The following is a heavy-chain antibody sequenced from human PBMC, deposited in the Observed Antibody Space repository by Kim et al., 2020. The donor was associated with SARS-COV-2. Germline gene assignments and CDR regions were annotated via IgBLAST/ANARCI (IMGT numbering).Heavy chain of an antibody. Sequence: YAAYVKSRFTNSRDNAKSTLDLQMNSLRPEDTAVYYCGRGSGNYGFDSWGQGILVAVSS. D-gene: IGHD3-22*01. CDR3: GRGSGNYGFDS. J-gene: IGHJ4*02. V-gene: IGHV3-74*03.